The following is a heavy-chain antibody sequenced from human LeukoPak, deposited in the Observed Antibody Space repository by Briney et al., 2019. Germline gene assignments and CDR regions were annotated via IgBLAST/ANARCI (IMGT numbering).Heavy chain of an antibody. CDR1: GGTFSSYA. V-gene: IGHV1-69*13. CDR2: IIPIFGTA. J-gene: IGHJ5*02. Sequence: GASVKVSCKASGGTFSSYAISWVRQAPGQGLEWMGGIIPIFGTANYAQKFQGRVTITADESTSTAYMELSSLRSEDTAVYYCARGDVDTAMVLLRNWFDPWGQGTLVTVSS. CDR3: ARGDVDTAMVLLRNWFDP. D-gene: IGHD5-18*01.